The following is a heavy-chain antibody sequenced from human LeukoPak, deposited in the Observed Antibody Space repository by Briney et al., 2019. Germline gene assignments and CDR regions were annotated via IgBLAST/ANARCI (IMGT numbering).Heavy chain of an antibody. D-gene: IGHD3-22*01. CDR2: IRYDGSNK. J-gene: IGHJ4*02. V-gene: IGHV3-30*02. CDR3: ARAGNYYDSSGYYYPNY. CDR1: GFTFSSYG. Sequence: GGSLRLSCAASGFTFSSYGMHWVRQAPGKGLGWVAFIRYDGSNKYYADSVKGRFTISRGNSKNTLYLQMNGLRAEDTAVYYCARAGNYYDSSGYYYPNYWGQGTLVTVSS.